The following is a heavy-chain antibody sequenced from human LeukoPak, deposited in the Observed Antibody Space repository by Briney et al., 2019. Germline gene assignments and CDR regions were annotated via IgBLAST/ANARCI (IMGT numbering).Heavy chain of an antibody. CDR2: ISSSSSYI. CDR1: GFTFSSYS. Sequence: GGSLRLSCAASGFTFSSYSMNWVRRAPGKGLEWVSSISSSSSYIYYADSVKGRFTISRDNAKNSLYLQMNSLRAEDTAVYYCARVDMGLLGYWGQGTLVTVSS. CDR3: ARVDMGLLGY. J-gene: IGHJ4*02. V-gene: IGHV3-21*01. D-gene: IGHD2-2*03.